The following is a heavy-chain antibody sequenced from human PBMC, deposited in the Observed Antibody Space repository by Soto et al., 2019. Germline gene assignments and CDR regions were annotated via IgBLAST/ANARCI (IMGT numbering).Heavy chain of an antibody. CDR3: ASSDGGSTIDY. V-gene: IGHV4-39*01. CDR2: IYYSGST. Sequence: QLQLQESGPGLVKPSETLSLTCSVSGGSISSSSYYWGWIRQPPGKGLQWIGTIYYSGSTYYNQSLKSRVTISVDTSKNQFSLKLSSVTAADTAVYYCASSDGGSTIDYWGQGALVTVSS. CDR1: GGSISSSSYY. J-gene: IGHJ4*02.